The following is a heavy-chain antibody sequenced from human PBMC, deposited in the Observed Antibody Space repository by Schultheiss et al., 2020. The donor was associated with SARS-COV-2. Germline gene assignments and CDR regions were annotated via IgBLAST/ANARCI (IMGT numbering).Heavy chain of an antibody. CDR2: ISTSSSYI. J-gene: IGHJ6*02. CDR1: GFTFTAYS. Sequence: GGSLRLSCAASGFTFTAYSINWVRQAPGKGLAWVSSISTSSSYIYYADSVKGRFTISRDNAKNSLYLQMNSLRDEDTAVYYCARDTLYGDYVGKYYYYYGMDVWGQGTTVTVSS. CDR3: ARDTLYGDYVGKYYYYYGMDV. D-gene: IGHD4-17*01. V-gene: IGHV3-21*01.